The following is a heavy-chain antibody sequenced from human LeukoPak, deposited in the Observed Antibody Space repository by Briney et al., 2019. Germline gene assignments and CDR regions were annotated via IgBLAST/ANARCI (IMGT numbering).Heavy chain of an antibody. D-gene: IGHD1-26*01. CDR1: GGSISSSSYS. CDR2: IYYSGST. J-gene: IGHJ4*02. V-gene: IGHV4-61*01. CDR3: ARGRSGSYYGKNNYYFDY. Sequence: SETLSLTCTVSGGSISSSSYSWSWIRQPPGKGLEWIGYIYYSGSTNYNPSLKSRVTISVDTSKNQFSLKLSSVTAADTAVYYCARGRSGSYYGKNNYYFDYWGQGTLVTVSS.